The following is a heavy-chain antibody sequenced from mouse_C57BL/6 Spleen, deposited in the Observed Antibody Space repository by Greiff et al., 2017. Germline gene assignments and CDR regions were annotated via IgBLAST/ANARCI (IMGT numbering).Heavy chain of an antibody. J-gene: IGHJ4*01. Sequence: QVQLQQPGAELVKPGASVKLSCKASGYTFTSYWMQWVKQRPGQGLEWIGEIDPSDSYTNYNQKFKGKATVTVDTSSSTAYMQLSSLTSEDSAVYYCARRGDEDYYAMDYWGQGTSVTVSS. CDR3: ARRGDEDYYAMDY. CDR2: IDPSDSYT. V-gene: IGHV1-50*01. D-gene: IGHD3-3*01. CDR1: GYTFTSYW.